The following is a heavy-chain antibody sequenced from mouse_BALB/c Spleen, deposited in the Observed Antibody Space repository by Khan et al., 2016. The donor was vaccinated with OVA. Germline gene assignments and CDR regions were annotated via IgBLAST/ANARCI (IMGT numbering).Heavy chain of an antibody. CDR2: ILPGSGRN. CDR3: ARGNYYGSSSWFGY. D-gene: IGHD1-1*01. J-gene: IGHJ3*01. CDR1: GYTFSSYW. Sequence: QVQLKESGAELMKPGASVKISCKATGYTFSSYWIERVKQRPGHGLEWIGEILPGSGRNNYNEKFKGKATFTADTSSNTAYMQLSNLTSDDSAVYYCARGNYYGSSSWFGYWGQGTLVTVSA. V-gene: IGHV1-9*01.